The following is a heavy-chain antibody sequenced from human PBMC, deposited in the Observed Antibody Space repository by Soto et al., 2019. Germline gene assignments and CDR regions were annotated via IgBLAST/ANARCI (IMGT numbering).Heavy chain of an antibody. CDR3: ARVLYYGSGTSDL. D-gene: IGHD3-10*01. J-gene: IGHJ5*02. Sequence: SETLSLTCTVSGGSISSGDYYWICIRQPPGKGLEWIGYIYYSGSAYPNPSLKSRVTISVDTSKNQFSLKLSSVTAADTAVYYCARVLYYGSGTSDLWGQGTLVTVS. V-gene: IGHV4-30-4*01. CDR2: IYYSGSA. CDR1: GGSISSGDYY.